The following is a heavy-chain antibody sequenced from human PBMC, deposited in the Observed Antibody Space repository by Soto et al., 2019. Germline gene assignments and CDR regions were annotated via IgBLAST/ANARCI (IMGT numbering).Heavy chain of an antibody. J-gene: IGHJ4*02. Sequence: QVQLVESGGGVVQPGRSLRLSCAASGFTFSSYGMHWVRQAPGKGLEWVAVISYDGSNKYYADSVKGRFTISRDNSENTLYLQMNSLRAEDTAVYYCAKENPVTTGLDYWGQGTLVTVSS. D-gene: IGHD4-17*01. V-gene: IGHV3-30*18. CDR3: AKENPVTTGLDY. CDR2: ISYDGSNK. CDR1: GFTFSSYG.